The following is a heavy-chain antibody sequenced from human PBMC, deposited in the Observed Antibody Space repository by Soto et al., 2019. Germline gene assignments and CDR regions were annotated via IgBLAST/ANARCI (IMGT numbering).Heavy chain of an antibody. CDR1: GYSFTNYL. V-gene: IGHV5-10-1*01. CDR2: IDPSDSYT. CDR3: AIAAPTYSSINYYYYYGMDV. J-gene: IGHJ6*02. D-gene: IGHD6-13*01. Sequence: PGESLNISCKGSGYSFTNYLISWVRQLPGEGLEWMGRIDPSDSYTNYSPSFQGHVTISADKSISTAYLQWSSLKASDTAMYYCAIAAPTYSSINYYYYYGMDVWGQGTTVTVSS.